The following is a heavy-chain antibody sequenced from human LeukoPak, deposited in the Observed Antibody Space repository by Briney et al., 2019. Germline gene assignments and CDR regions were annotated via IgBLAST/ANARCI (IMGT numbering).Heavy chain of an antibody. CDR1: GASISSSSYY. J-gene: IGHJ4*02. CDR3: ARLRGYTSGNPAY. Sequence: PSETLSLTCIVSGASISSSSYYWGWIRQPPGKGLEWIGSNYYNGDTYYNSSLKSRLTISVDTSKNQFTLKLSSVTAADTALCYCARLRGYTSGNPAYWGQGSLVTVSS. CDR2: NYYNGDT. D-gene: IGHD5-18*01. V-gene: IGHV4-39*01.